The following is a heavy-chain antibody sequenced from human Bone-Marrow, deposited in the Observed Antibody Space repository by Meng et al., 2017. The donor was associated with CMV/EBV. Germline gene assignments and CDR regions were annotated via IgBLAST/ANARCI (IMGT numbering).Heavy chain of an antibody. CDR1: GFTFSTYD. CDR2: IGTVGDT. J-gene: IGHJ4*02. V-gene: IGHV3-13*01. Sequence: GGSPRLSCTASGFTFSTYDFHWVRQPTGKGLEWVSSIGTVGDTYSIGSVKGRFIISREDAKNSVYLQMNGLRDGDTGLYYCARARSPTHFDYWGQGALVTVSS. CDR3: ARARSPTHFDY.